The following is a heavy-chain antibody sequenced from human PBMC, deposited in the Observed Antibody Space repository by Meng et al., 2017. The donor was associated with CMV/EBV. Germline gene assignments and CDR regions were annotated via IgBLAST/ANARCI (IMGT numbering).Heavy chain of an antibody. Sequence: VHLVESGGGLVLLGGSLRLSCGVSGLSMRFFWMHWVRQVPGKGLEWLSRIDENGSSVSYADSVRGRFTISRDDAKNTLFLQMNSLRVEDTAVYYCARGLEEGLGWEMGYWGHGTLVTVSS. CDR1: GLSMRFFW. J-gene: IGHJ4*01. V-gene: IGHV3-74*01. CDR3: ARGLEEGLGWEMGY. D-gene: IGHD3-16*01. CDR2: IDENGSSV.